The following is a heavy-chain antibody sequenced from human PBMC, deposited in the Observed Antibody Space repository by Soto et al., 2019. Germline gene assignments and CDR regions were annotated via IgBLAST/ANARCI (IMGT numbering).Heavy chain of an antibody. CDR3: AGHLSDIVLVPAANGMDV. CDR2: IYPGDSDT. J-gene: IGHJ6*02. CDR1: GYRFTNYW. Sequence: GESLKISCKSSGYRFTNYWIGWVRQMPGKGLEWMGIIYPGDSDTRYSPSFQGQVTISADKSISTAYLQWSSLKASDTAMYYCAGHLSDIVLVPAANGMDVWGQGTTVTVSS. D-gene: IGHD2-2*01. V-gene: IGHV5-51*01.